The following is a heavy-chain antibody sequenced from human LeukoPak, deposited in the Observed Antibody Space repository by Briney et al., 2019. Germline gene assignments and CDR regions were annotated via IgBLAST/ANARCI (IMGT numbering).Heavy chain of an antibody. CDR3: ARVDTVMAYYFDL. CDR2: ISASGGTT. CDR1: GFTFSSYA. Sequence: GGSLRLSCAASGFTFSSYAMSWVRQAPGKGLEWVSAISASGGTTYCADSVMGRFTISRHNSRNTLYLQMNSLRAEDTAVYYCARVDTVMAYYFDLWGQGTLVTVSS. D-gene: IGHD5-18*01. J-gene: IGHJ4*02. V-gene: IGHV3-23*01.